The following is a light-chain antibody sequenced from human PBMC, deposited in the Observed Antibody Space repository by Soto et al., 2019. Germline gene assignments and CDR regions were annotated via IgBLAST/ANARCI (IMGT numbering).Light chain of an antibody. CDR2: EVS. CDR1: SSDVGGYNY. Sequence: QSALTQPPSASGAPGQSVTISCTGTSSDVGGYNYVSWYQQHPGKAPKLMIYEVSKRPSGVPDRFSGSKSGNTASLTVSGLQAEDEADSYCSSYAGSNNYVFRTGTKVTVL. V-gene: IGLV2-8*01. J-gene: IGLJ1*01. CDR3: SSYAGSNNYV.